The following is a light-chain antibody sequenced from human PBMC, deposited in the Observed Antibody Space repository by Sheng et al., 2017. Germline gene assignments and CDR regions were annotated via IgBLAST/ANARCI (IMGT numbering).Light chain of an antibody. J-gene: IGLJ2*01. CDR1: TLPKQY. CDR3: QSADSSGTSVI. Sequence: SYELTQSPSVSVSPGQTATITCSGDTLPKQYAYWYQQRPGQAPILLIYKDTERPSVIPERFSGSSSGTSVTLAISGVQAEDEADYYCQSADSSGTSVIFGGGTKLTVL. V-gene: IGLV3-25*03. CDR2: KDT.